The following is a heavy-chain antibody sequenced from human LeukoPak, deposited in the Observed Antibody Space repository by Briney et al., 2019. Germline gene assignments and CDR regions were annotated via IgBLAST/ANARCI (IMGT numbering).Heavy chain of an antibody. CDR1: GGSFSGYY. CDR3: ARGQSASRDTAINWFDP. D-gene: IGHD5-18*01. CDR2: INHSGST. V-gene: IGHV4-34*01. J-gene: IGHJ5*02. Sequence: PSETLSLTCAVYGGSFSGYYWSWIRQPRGKVLEWIGEINHSGSTNYNPSLKSRVTISVDTSKNQFSLKLSSVTAADTAVYYCARGQSASRDTAINWFDPWGQGTLVTVSS.